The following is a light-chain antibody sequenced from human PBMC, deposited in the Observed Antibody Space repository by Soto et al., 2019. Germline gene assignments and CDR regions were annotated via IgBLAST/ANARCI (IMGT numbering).Light chain of an antibody. V-gene: IGKV3-15*01. CDR2: GAS. Sequence: EVVMTHSPATLSVSPGERATLSCRASHNINSNLAWYQQKPGQAPRLLIYGASNRATGIPARFSGSGSGTEFTLTISSLQSEDFAVYYCQQCNNWPPLTFGGGTKVEIK. CDR3: QQCNNWPPLT. CDR1: HNINSN. J-gene: IGKJ4*01.